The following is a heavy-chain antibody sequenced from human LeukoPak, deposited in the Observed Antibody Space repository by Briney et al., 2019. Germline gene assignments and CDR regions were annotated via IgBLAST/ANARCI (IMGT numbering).Heavy chain of an antibody. D-gene: IGHD1-26*01. CDR3: AGDAGWGYYDL. CDR2: IDKHGSGK. J-gene: IGHJ4*02. Sequence: GGSLRLSCVASGFTFSTSWVIWVRQAPGKGLEWVANIDKHGSGKYYVDSVKGRFAISRDYASNSVFLQMDSLRAEDTSVYYCAGDAGWGYYDLWGQGTPVTVSS. CDR1: GFTFSTSW. V-gene: IGHV3-7*01.